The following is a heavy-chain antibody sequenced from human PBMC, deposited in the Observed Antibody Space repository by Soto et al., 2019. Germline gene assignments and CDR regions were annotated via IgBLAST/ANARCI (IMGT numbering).Heavy chain of an antibody. Sequence: SETLSLTCTVSGGSISSYYWSWIRQPPGKGLEWIGYIYYSGSTNYNPSLKSRVTISVDTSKDQFSLKLSSVTAADTAVYYCARDYGRTGSPGAFDSWGQGTMVTVSS. V-gene: IGHV4-59*01. CDR2: IYYSGST. D-gene: IGHD1-26*01. CDR3: ARDYGRTGSPGAFDS. J-gene: IGHJ3*02. CDR1: GGSISSYY.